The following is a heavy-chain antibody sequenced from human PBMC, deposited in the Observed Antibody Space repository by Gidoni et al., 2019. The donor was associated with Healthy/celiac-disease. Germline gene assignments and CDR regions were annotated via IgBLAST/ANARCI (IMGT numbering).Heavy chain of an antibody. D-gene: IGHD3-22*01. CDR3: ARQGDSSGYGYYYGMDV. J-gene: IGHJ6*02. V-gene: IGHV3-48*03. Sequence: EVQLVECGGGLVQPGGSLRLSLAAPGFTFSSYEMNWVRQAPGKGLEWVSYISSSGSTIYYADSLKGRFTISRDNAKNSLYLQMNSLRAEDTAVYYCARQGDSSGYGYYYGMDVWGQGTTVTVSS. CDR2: ISSSGSTI. CDR1: GFTFSSYE.